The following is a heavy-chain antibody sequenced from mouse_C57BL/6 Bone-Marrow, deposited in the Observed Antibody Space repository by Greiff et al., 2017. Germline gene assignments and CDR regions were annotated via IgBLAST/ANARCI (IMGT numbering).Heavy chain of an antibody. V-gene: IGHV14-4*01. CDR2: IDPENGDT. Sequence: EVQLQQSGAELVRPGASVKLSCTASGFNIKDDYMHWVKQRPEQGLEWIGWIDPENGDTEYASKFQGKATITADTSSNTAYLQLSNLTSEDTAVYYCTASFYYDYDLYYYGMDYWGQGTSVTVSS. CDR1: GFNIKDDY. J-gene: IGHJ4*01. D-gene: IGHD2-4*01. CDR3: TASFYYDYDLYYYGMDY.